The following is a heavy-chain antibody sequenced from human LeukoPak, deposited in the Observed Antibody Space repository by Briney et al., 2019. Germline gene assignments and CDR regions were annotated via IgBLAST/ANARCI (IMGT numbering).Heavy chain of an antibody. D-gene: IGHD6-13*01. CDR2: ISYDGSNK. J-gene: IGHJ4*02. CDR3: AKDASSSWFFDY. Sequence: GGSLRLSCAASGFTFSSYGMHWVRQAPGKGLEWVAVISYDGSNKYYADSVKGRFTISRDNSKNTLYLQMNSLRAEDTAVYYCAKDASSSWFFDYWGQGTPVTVSS. V-gene: IGHV3-30*18. CDR1: GFTFSSYG.